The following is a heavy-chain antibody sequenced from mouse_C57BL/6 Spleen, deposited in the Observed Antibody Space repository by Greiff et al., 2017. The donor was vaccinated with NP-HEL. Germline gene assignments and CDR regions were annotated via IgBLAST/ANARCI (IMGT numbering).Heavy chain of an antibody. J-gene: IGHJ2*01. V-gene: IGHV1-53*01. CDR3: ARRGYYGSSPIDY. CDR2: INPRNGGT. Sequence: QVQLQQPGTELVKPGASVKLSCKASGYTFTSYWMHWVKQRPGQGLQWIGNINPRNGGTNYNEKFQSKATLTVDKASSTAYMQLSSLTSEDSAVYYCARRGYYGSSPIDYWGQGTTLTVSS. CDR1: GYTFTSYW. D-gene: IGHD1-1*01.